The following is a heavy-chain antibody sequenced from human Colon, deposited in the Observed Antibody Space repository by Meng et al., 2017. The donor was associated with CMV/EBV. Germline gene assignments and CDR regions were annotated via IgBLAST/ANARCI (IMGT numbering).Heavy chain of an antibody. CDR1: GYSVSTYW. D-gene: IGHD4-23*01. Sequence: GGSLRLSCKGSGYSVSTYWIGWVRQMPGKGLEWMGIIYPGDSDTRYSPSFQGQVTMSADKSISTAYLQWSSLKASDTAIYYCARAQADNGNLGGYYLDFWGQGTLVTVSS. J-gene: IGHJ4*02. CDR3: ARAQADNGNLGGYYLDF. V-gene: IGHV5-51*01. CDR2: IYPGDSDT.